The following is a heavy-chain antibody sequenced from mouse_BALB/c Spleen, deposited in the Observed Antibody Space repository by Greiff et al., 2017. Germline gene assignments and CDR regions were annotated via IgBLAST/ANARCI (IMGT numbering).Heavy chain of an antibody. D-gene: IGHD2-4*01. CDR2: ISSGSSTI. V-gene: IGHV5-17*02. J-gene: IGHJ4*01. CDR3: ARRITTGDYAMDY. Sequence: EVKLVESGGGLVQPGGSRKLSCAASGFTFSSFGMHWVRQAPEKGLEWVAYISSGSSTIYYADTVKGRFTISRDNPKNTLFLQMTSLRSEDTAMYYCARRITTGDYAMDYWGQGTSVTVSS. CDR1: GFTFSSFG.